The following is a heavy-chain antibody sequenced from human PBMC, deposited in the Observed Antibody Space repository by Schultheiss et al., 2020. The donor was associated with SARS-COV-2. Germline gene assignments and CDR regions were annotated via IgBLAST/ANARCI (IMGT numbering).Heavy chain of an antibody. Sequence: ASVKVSCKASGYTFTGYYMHWVRQAPGQGLEWMGWINPNSGGTNYAQKFQGRVTMTRDTSISTAYMELSRLRSDDTAVYYCAREGGYCSGGSCYSGFGFDYWGQGTLVTVSS. J-gene: IGHJ4*02. D-gene: IGHD2-15*01. CDR3: AREGGYCSGGSCYSGFGFDY. V-gene: IGHV1-2*02. CDR2: INPNSGGT. CDR1: GYTFTGYY.